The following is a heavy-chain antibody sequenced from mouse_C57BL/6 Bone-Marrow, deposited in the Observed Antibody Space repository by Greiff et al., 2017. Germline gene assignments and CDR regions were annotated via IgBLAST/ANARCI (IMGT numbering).Heavy chain of an antibody. CDR3: ARDPFITTVVGAGY. CDR2: ISSGSSTI. D-gene: IGHD1-1*01. CDR1: GFTFSDYG. V-gene: IGHV5-17*01. J-gene: IGHJ2*01. Sequence: EVQVVESGGGLVKPGGSLKLSCAASGFTFSDYGMHWVRQAPEKGLEWVAYISSGSSTIYYADTVKGRFTISRDNAKNTLFLQMTSLRSEDTAMYYCARDPFITTVVGAGYWGQGTTLTVSS.